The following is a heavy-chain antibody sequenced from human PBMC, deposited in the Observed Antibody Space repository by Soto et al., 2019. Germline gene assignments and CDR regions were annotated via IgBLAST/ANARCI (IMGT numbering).Heavy chain of an antibody. CDR2: IYKTGET. V-gene: IGHV4-61*01. Sequence: SETLSLTCTVSGSSVSTGMKYWGWVRQPPGKALQLIAYIYKTGETLLHSSLKSRVTLSMETSKNQFSLPLSSVTAADTAVYFCMKAHESGDFLGMSVWGTGTTVTV. D-gene: IGHD3-10*01. CDR1: GSSVSTGMKY. CDR3: MKAHESGDFLGMSV. J-gene: IGHJ6*03.